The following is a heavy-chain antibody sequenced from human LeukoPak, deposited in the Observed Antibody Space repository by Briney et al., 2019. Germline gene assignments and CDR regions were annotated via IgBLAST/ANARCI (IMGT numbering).Heavy chain of an antibody. J-gene: IGHJ4*02. CDR3: ARGLTWLGDASTNDY. CDR2: MNPNSGNT. V-gene: IGHV1-8*01. CDR1: GYTFTSYD. D-gene: IGHD6-19*01. Sequence: ASVKVSCKASGYTFTSYDINWVRQATGQELEWMGWMNPNSGNTGYAQKFQGRVTMTRSTSISTAYMELSSLRSEDTAVYYCARGLTWLGDASTNDYWGQGTLVTVSS.